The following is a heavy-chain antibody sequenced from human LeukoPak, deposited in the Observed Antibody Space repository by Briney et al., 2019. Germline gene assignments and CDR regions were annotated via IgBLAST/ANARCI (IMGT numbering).Heavy chain of an antibody. V-gene: IGHV1-2*02. CDR3: ARDCSSTSCSYYYYYMDV. Sequence: ASVKVSCKASGYTFTGYYMHWVRQAPGQGLEWMGWINPNSGGTNYAQKFQGRVTMTRDTSISTAYMELSSLRSEDTAVYYCARDCSSTSCSYYYYYMDVWGKGTTVTTSS. CDR2: INPNSGGT. J-gene: IGHJ6*03. CDR1: GYTFTGYY. D-gene: IGHD2-2*01.